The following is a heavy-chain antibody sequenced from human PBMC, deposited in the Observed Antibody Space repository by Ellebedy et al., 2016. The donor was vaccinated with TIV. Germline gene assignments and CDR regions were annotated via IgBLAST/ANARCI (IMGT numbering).Heavy chain of an antibody. CDR3: ARMGGYHYASWCDP. J-gene: IGHJ5*02. D-gene: IGHD3-16*01. V-gene: IGHV1-69*13. Sequence: ASVKVSCKASGGTFRSHAISWVRQAPGQGLEWMGGIMAIFGTVHYAQKFEGRVTITADEFTSTAYMELSSLRSEDTAVYYCARMGGYHYASWCDPWGQGTLVTVSS. CDR1: GGTFRSHA. CDR2: IMAIFGTV.